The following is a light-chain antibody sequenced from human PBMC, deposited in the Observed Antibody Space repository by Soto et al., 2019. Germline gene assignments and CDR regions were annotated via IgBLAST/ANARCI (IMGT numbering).Light chain of an antibody. CDR1: SSDVGGYNY. V-gene: IGLV2-14*01. CDR3: SSYTSSSTL. Sequence: QSALTQPASVSGSPGQSITMSCTGTSSDVGGYNYVSWYQQHPGKAPKLMIYDVSNRPSGVSNRFSGSKSGNTASLTISGLQAEDEADYYCSSYTSSSTLFGGGPKLTVL. J-gene: IGLJ2*01. CDR2: DVS.